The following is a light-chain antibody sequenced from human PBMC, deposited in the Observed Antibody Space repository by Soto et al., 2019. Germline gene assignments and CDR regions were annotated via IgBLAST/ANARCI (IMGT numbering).Light chain of an antibody. Sequence: EIVLTQSPGTLSLSPGERATLSCRASQSVSSNYLAWYQQKLGQAPRLLIYGASSRATGIPDRFSGSGSGTDFTLTISRLEPEDFAVYYCQQYGSSLRTFGQGTKGDIK. CDR1: QSVSSNY. CDR2: GAS. CDR3: QQYGSSLRT. J-gene: IGKJ1*01. V-gene: IGKV3-20*01.